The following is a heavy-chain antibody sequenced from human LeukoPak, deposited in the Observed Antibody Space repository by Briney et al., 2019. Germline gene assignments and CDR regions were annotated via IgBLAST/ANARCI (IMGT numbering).Heavy chain of an antibody. CDR1: GYTFTSYY. Sequence: ASVKVSCKTSGYTFTSYYIHWVRQAPGQGLEWMGIIYPGGGSTSYAQKFQGRVTMTRDMSTSTVYMELSSLRSEDTAVYYCARDNDFDYWGQGTLVTVSS. V-gene: IGHV1-46*01. J-gene: IGHJ4*02. CDR3: ARDNDFDY. CDR2: IYPGGGST. D-gene: IGHD2-8*01.